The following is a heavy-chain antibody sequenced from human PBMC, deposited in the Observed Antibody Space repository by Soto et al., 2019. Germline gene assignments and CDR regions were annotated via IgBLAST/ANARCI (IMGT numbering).Heavy chain of an antibody. D-gene: IGHD2-15*01. Sequence: EVQLVESGGGLVQPGGSLRLSCAASGFTFSSYWMHWVRQVPGEGLVWVSRINTDGSERNYADSVKGRFTVYRDNAKNTQYLQMNSLRVEDTAVYYCARDGEGYWGQGTLVTVSS. CDR1: GFTFSSYW. V-gene: IGHV3-74*01. CDR3: ARDGEGY. J-gene: IGHJ4*02. CDR2: INTDGSER.